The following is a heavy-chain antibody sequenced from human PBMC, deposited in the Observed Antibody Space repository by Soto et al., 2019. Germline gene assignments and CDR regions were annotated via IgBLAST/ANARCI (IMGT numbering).Heavy chain of an antibody. V-gene: IGHV1-3*01. Sequence: ASVKVSCKASGYTFTSYAMHWVRQAHGQRLEWMGWINAGNGNTKSSQKFQGRVTITRDTSTSTVYMELSSLRSEDTAVYYCARVMGPYYFGYWGQGTMVTVSS. D-gene: IGHD3-10*01. CDR3: ARVMGPYYFGY. CDR2: INAGNGNT. CDR1: GYTFTSYA. J-gene: IGHJ4*02.